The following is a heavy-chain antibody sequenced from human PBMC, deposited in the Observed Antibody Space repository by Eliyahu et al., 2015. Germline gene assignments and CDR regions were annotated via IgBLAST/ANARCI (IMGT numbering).Heavy chain of an antibody. D-gene: IGHD3-10*01. Sequence: EVQLLESGGGLVQPGGSLRLSCAASGFTFXNYAMSWVRQAPGKGLEWVSGISGSGGSTYYADFVKGRFTISRDNSKNTLYLQMISLRAEDTAVYYCAKKVRESGSSAPMDVWGQGTTVTVSS. V-gene: IGHV3-23*01. CDR3: AKKVRESGSSAPMDV. CDR1: GFTFXNYA. J-gene: IGHJ6*02. CDR2: ISGSGGST.